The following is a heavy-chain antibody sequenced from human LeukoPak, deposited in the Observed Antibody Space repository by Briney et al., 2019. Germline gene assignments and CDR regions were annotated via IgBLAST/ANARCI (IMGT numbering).Heavy chain of an antibody. CDR1: GGSISSGGYY. V-gene: IGHV4-31*03. Sequence: SQTLSLTCTVSGGSISSGGYYWSWIRQHPGTGLEWVGYIYYSGSTYYNPSLKSRVTISVDTSKNQFSLKLSSVTAADTAVYYCARAVVVVAATPYFQHWGQGALVTVFS. D-gene: IGHD2-15*01. CDR2: IYYSGST. J-gene: IGHJ1*01. CDR3: ARAVVVVAATPYFQH.